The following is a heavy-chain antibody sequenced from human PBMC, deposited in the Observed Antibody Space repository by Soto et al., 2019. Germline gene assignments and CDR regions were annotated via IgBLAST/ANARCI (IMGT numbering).Heavy chain of an antibody. CDR3: VIDAEPWYEDVWGSLDY. V-gene: IGHV3-64D*06. CDR2: ITSTGGST. J-gene: IGHJ4*02. D-gene: IGHD3-16*01. Sequence: WGSLRLSCSASGFTFSSYAMHWVRHAPGKGLEYVSAITSTGGSTYXADSVKGSFTISRDNSKNTLYLQISSLRAEDTAVYYCVIDAEPWYEDVWGSLDYWGQGTLVTAPQ. CDR1: GFTFSSYA.